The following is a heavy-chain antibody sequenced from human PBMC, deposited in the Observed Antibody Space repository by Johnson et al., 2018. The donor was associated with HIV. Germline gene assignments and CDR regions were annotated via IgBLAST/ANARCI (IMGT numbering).Heavy chain of an antibody. Sequence: VQLVESGGGLVQPGGSLRLSCVPSGFTLSHYWMSWVRQSPGKGLEWVANINQDGSESYYVDSVKGRFTISRDNSKNTLYLQMNSLRAEDTAVYYCARDRAAAGPDAFDIWGQGTMVTVSS. CDR2: INQDGSES. CDR3: ARDRAAAGPDAFDI. V-gene: IGHV3-7*05. CDR1: GFTLSHYW. J-gene: IGHJ3*02. D-gene: IGHD6-13*01.